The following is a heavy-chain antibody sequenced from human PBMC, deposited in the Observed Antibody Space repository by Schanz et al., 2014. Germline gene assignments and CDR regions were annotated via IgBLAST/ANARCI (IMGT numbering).Heavy chain of an antibody. D-gene: IGHD6-13*01. Sequence: EVQLLESGGGLVQPGGSLRLSCAASGFTFRVFAMNWVRQAPGKGLEWVSIITGSGATYYADSVKGRFTISRDNSKNTLYLQINSLRAEDTAVYYCAKDLAAVGVFDYWGQGTKVTVSS. CDR3: AKDLAAVGVFDY. V-gene: IGHV3-23*01. J-gene: IGHJ4*03. CDR2: ITGSGAT. CDR1: GFTFRVFA.